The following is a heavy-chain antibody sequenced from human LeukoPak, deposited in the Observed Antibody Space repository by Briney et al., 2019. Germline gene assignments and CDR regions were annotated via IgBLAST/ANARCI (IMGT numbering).Heavy chain of an antibody. J-gene: IGHJ4*02. CDR1: GFSFRNYW. V-gene: IGHV3-7*01. CDR3: ARLKDGVTIFDY. D-gene: IGHD4-17*01. Sequence: PGGSLRLSCIGYGFSFRNYWMSWVRQAPGKGLEWVASIEEDGSDKFYVDSVKGRFTISRDNTKNSVFVQMNSLWAEDTAVYYCARLKDGVTIFDYWGQGILVSVPS. CDR2: IEEDGSDK.